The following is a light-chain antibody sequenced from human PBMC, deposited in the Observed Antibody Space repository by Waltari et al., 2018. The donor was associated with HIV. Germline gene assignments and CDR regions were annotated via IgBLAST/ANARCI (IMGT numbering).Light chain of an antibody. J-gene: IGKJ4*01. Sequence: IVMTQSPESLAVSLGERATIKCQSSQNVFYSSNNKNYLSWYQQKPGQPPKLIIYWASSRQSGVPDRFSGSRSETDFTLTISSLQAEDVAVYFCQQTYTIPPTFGGGTKVEIK. CDR1: QNVFYSSNNKNY. CDR3: QQTYTIPPT. V-gene: IGKV4-1*01. CDR2: WAS.